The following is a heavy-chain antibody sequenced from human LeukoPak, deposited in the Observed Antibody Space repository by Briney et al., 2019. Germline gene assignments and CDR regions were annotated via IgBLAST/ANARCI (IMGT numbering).Heavy chain of an antibody. CDR2: ISYGGSNK. CDR1: GFTFSSYG. Sequence: GGSLGLSCAASGFTFSSYGMNWVRQAPGKGLEWVAVISYGGSNKYYADSVKGRFTISRDNSKNTLYLQMNSLRAEDTAVYYCAKAGDIVVVVAAFDYWGQGTLVTVSS. D-gene: IGHD2-15*01. J-gene: IGHJ4*02. V-gene: IGHV3-30*18. CDR3: AKAGDIVVVVAAFDY.